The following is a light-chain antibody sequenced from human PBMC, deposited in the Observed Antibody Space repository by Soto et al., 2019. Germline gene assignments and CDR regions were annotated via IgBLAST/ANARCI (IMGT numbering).Light chain of an antibody. CDR2: DVS. Sequence: QSVLTQPASVSGSPGQSITISCTGTSSDVGGYNHVSWYQQHPGKAPNLMIYDVSNRPSGVSNRFSGSKSGNTASLTNSGLQPEDEDDYYCSSFTSTSTNDVFGTGTKLTVL. CDR1: SSDVGGYNH. CDR3: SSFTSTSTNDV. V-gene: IGLV2-14*01. J-gene: IGLJ1*01.